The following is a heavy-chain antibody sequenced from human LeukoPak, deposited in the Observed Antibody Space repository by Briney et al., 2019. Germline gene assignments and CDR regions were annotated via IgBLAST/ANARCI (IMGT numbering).Heavy chain of an antibody. CDR1: GLTFSTYG. Sequence: SGGSLRLSCAAPGLTFSTYGMHWVRQAPGKGLEWVAVIWYDGSNKYYAVSVKGRFTISRDNSKNTLYLQMNSLRAEDTAVYYCASQYCSSTRCYVRQQLVLGHYWGQGTLVTVSS. J-gene: IGHJ4*02. CDR2: IWYDGSNK. CDR3: ASQYCSSTRCYVRQQLVLGHY. V-gene: IGHV3-33*01. D-gene: IGHD2-2*01.